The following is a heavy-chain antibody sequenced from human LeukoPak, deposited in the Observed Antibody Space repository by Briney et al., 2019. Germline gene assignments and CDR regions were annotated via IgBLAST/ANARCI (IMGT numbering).Heavy chain of an antibody. Sequence: GGSLRLSCAASGFTFSNYDMHWVRQAPGKGPEWVAVLSYDGSNKYSADSVKGRFTISRDNSKNTLYLEMNSLRAEDTAVYYCAKHGENYYGSGSYAYWGQGTLVTVSS. CDR2: LSYDGSNK. V-gene: IGHV3-30*18. CDR3: AKHGENYYGSGSYAY. CDR1: GFTFSNYD. J-gene: IGHJ4*02. D-gene: IGHD3-10*01.